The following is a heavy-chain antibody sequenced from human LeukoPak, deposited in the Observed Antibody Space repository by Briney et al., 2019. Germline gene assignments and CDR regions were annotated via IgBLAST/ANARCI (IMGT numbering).Heavy chain of an antibody. D-gene: IGHD3-3*01. CDR1: GGSISSYY. CDR2: IYYSGST. V-gene: IGHV4-59*01. J-gene: IGHJ5*02. CDR3: ARELYYDFWSGYYGPWFDP. Sequence: SETLSLTCTVSGGSISSYYWSWIRQPPGKGLEWIGYIYYSGSTNYNPSLKSRVTISVDTSKNQFSLKLSSVTAADTAVYYCARELYYDFWSGYYGPWFDPWGQGTLVTVSS.